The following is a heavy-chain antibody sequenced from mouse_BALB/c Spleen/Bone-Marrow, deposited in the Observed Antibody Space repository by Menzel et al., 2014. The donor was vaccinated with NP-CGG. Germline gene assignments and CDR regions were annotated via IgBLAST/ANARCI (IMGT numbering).Heavy chain of an antibody. D-gene: IGHD4-1*01. J-gene: IGHJ2*01. CDR2: ISSGGTYT. CDR3: ARVIGTRAFDS. V-gene: IGHV5-9-4*01. Sequence: EVKLQESGGGLVKPGGSLKLSCAASGFTFSSYAMSWVRQSPEKRLEWVTEISSGGTYTYYPDTVTGRFTISRDNAKNTLYLGMSSLRSEDTAMYYCARVIGTRAFDSWGQGTTLTVSS. CDR1: GFTFSSYA.